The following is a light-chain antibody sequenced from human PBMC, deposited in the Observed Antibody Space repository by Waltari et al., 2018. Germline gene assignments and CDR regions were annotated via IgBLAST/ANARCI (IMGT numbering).Light chain of an antibody. CDR3: SSYTSSSTWV. CDR2: DVS. J-gene: IGLJ1*01. Sequence: QSALTQPASVSGSPGQPITISCTGTSSDVGGYNYVSWYQQHPGKAPKLMIYDVSKRPSGVSNRFSGSKSGNTASLTISGLQAEDEADYYCSSYTSSSTWVFGTGTKVTVL. CDR1: SSDVGGYNY. V-gene: IGLV2-14*01.